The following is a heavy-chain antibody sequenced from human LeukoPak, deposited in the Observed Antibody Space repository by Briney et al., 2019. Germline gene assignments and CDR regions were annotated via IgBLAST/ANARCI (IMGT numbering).Heavy chain of an antibody. V-gene: IGHV4-4*02. CDR3: ARDCIAAAGDAFDI. Sequence: SGTLSPTCAVSGGSISSSNWWSWVRQPPGKGLEWIGEIYHSGSTNYNPSLKSRVTISVDKSKNQFSLKLSSVTAADTAVYYCARDCIAAAGDAFDIWGQGTMVTVSS. D-gene: IGHD6-13*01. CDR2: IYHSGST. J-gene: IGHJ3*02. CDR1: GGSISSSNW.